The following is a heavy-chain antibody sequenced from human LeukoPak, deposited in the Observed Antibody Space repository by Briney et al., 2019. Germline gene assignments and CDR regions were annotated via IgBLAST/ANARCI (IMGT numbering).Heavy chain of an antibody. Sequence: GASVKVSCKASGYTFTGYYMHWVRQAPGQGLEWMGWINPNSGGTNYAQKFQGRVTMTRDTSISTAYMELSRLRSDDTAVYYCARGSGITMVRGVIYWLDPWGQGTLVTVSS. CDR3: ARGSGITMVRGVIYWLDP. D-gene: IGHD3-10*01. V-gene: IGHV1-2*02. CDR1: GYTFTGYY. CDR2: INPNSGGT. J-gene: IGHJ5*02.